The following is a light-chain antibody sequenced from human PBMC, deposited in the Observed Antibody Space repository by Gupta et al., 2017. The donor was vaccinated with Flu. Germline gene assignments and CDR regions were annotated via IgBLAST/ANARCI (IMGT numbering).Light chain of an antibody. CDR1: QTITDW. V-gene: IGKV1-5*03. CDR2: RAS. CDR3: EQEKTFPWT. Sequence: PSTLSASVGDRVTITCRASQTITDWLAWYQQKPGKAPKLLIYRASTLETGVPSRFSGSGSGTQFTLTISSLQPGDFATYYCEQEKTFPWTFGQGTKVEI. J-gene: IGKJ1*01.